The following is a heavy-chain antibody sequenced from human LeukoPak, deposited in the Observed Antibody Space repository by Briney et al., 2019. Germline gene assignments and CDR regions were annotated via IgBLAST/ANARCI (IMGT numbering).Heavy chain of an antibody. CDR2: IYYTGT. CDR1: GGSVTDYY. V-gene: IGHV4-59*02. J-gene: IGHJ5*02. CDR3: ARAYSSSWYRRAWFDP. Sequence: SETLSLTCTVSGGSVTDYYWSWIRQSPGKGLEWIGYIYYTGTSYNPSLKSRVTISADTSKNQFSLKLISVTVADTAVYYCARAYSSSWYRRAWFDPWGQGTLVTVSS. D-gene: IGHD6-13*01.